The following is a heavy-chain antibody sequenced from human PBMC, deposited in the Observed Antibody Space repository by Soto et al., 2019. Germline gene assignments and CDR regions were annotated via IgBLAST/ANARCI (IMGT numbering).Heavy chain of an antibody. CDR3: ARFGHITSGHGFDC. CDR1: GFTFSSYG. Sequence: GGSLRLSCAASGFTFSSYGMHWVRQAPGKGLEWVAVIWYDGSNKYYADSVKGRFTISRDNSKNTLYLQMNSLRAEDTAVYYCARFGHITSGHGFDCWGQGALVTSPQ. D-gene: IGHD1-20*01. J-gene: IGHJ4*02. CDR2: IWYDGSNK. V-gene: IGHV3-33*01.